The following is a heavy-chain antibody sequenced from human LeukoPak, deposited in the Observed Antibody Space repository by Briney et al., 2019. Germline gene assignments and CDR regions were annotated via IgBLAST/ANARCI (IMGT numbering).Heavy chain of an antibody. D-gene: IGHD2-2*02. J-gene: IGHJ3*01. CDR1: GYTFTDYY. V-gene: IGHV1-2*02. CDR2: INPNSGVT. Sequence: ASVKVSCKTSGYTFTDYYMHWVRQAPGHGLEWMGWINPNSGVTNYAQRFQGRVTMTRDTSITTAYMELGRLTSDDTALYYCARERGSCSSSTCYTSDAFDVWGQGTMVTVSS. CDR3: ARERGSCSSSTCYTSDAFDV.